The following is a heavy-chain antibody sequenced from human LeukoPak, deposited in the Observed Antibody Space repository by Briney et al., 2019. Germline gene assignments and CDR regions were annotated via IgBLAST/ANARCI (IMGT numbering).Heavy chain of an antibody. CDR3: ARVLRYCSGGNCYSGGLGYMDV. CDR2: ISRSGSTK. Sequence: GGSLRLPCAASGFTFSSYEMNWVRQAPGKGLEWVSSISRSGSTKYYADSVKGRFTISRDNAKNSLFLQMNSLRAEDTAVYYCARVLRYCSGGNCYSGGLGYMDVWGKGTTVTISS. J-gene: IGHJ6*03. CDR1: GFTFSSYE. D-gene: IGHD2-15*01. V-gene: IGHV3-48*03.